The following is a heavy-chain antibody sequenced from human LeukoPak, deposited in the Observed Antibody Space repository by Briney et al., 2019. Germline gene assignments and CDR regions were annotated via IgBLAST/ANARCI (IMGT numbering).Heavy chain of an antibody. CDR1: GFTFSSYD. J-gene: IGHJ5*02. Sequence: GGSLRLSCAVSGFTFSSYDMSWVRQAPGKGLEWVSAISGSGASTYYADSVKGRFTISRDNSKSTLYLQMNSLRAEDTAVYYCAKDRHAPGRYCSSTTCFPFDPWGXGTLVTVSX. V-gene: IGHV3-23*01. CDR2: ISGSGAST. CDR3: AKDRHAPGRYCSSTTCFPFDP. D-gene: IGHD2-2*01.